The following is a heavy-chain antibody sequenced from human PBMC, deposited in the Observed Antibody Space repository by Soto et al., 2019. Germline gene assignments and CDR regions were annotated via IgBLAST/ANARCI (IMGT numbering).Heavy chain of an antibody. CDR1: GGSVSDYD. CDR3: ASNIWTDDADRDGTLNI. Sequence: QMQLEESGPGQVTPSETLSLTCSVSGGSVSDYDWHWIRQSPGKGLEWIGKLSSSGATSNSPPLKSRVTILLEVSKRHLSLKMTSVPASDAALYYCASNIWTDDADRDGTLNIWGQGTQVTVSS. J-gene: IGHJ4*03. CDR2: LSSSGAT. V-gene: IGHV4-4*09. D-gene: IGHD1-1*01.